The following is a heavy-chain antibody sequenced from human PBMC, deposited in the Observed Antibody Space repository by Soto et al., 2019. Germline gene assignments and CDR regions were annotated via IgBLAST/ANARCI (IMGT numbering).Heavy chain of an antibody. V-gene: IGHV3-21*01. D-gene: IGHD3-9*01. CDR3: ARDYDILTGPYFDY. CDR2: ISSSSSYI. J-gene: IGHJ4*02. Sequence: SVRSLRLSCAASGFTFSSYSMNWVRQAPGKGLEWVSSISSSSSYIYYADSVKGRFTISRDNAKNSLYLQMNSLRAEDTAVYYCARDYDILTGPYFDYWGQGTLVTVSS. CDR1: GFTFSSYS.